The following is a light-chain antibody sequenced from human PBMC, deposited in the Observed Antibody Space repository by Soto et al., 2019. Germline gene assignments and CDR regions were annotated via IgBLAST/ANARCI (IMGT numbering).Light chain of an antibody. CDR3: QSYDGSLSGYV. V-gene: IGLV1-40*01. Sequence: QAVVTQPPSVSGAPGQRVTISCTGSSANIGAGFDVHWYQQLPGTAPELLIYGNNNRPSGVPDRFSGSKSGTSASLAITGLQAEDEADYYCQSYDGSLSGYVFGTGTKLTVL. CDR1: SANIGAGFD. CDR2: GNN. J-gene: IGLJ1*01.